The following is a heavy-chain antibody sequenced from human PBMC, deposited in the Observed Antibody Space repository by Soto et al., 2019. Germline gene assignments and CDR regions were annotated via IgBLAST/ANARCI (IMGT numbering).Heavy chain of an antibody. CDR3: ARGTVVVVPAAIRGAYNWFDP. V-gene: IGHV1-69*13. CDR2: IIPIFGTA. D-gene: IGHD2-2*02. CDR1: GGTFSSYA. J-gene: IGHJ5*02. Sequence: ASVKVSCKASGGTFSSYAISWVRQAPGQGLEWMGGIIPIFGTANYAQKFQGRVTITADESTSTAYMELSSLRSEDTAVYYCARGTVVVVPAAIRGAYNWFDPWGQGTLVTVSS.